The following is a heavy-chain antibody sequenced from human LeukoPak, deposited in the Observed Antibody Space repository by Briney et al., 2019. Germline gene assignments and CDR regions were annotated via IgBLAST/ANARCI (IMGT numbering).Heavy chain of an antibody. CDR1: GYTFTDYY. Sequence: ASVKVSCKASGYTFTDYYMHWVRQAPGQGLEWMGWINPNSGDTEYAQKFQGRVTMTRDTSISTAYMELSRLRSDDTAVYYCARDFSLEQGGYWGQGTLVTVPS. CDR2: INPNSGDT. V-gene: IGHV1-2*02. J-gene: IGHJ4*02. D-gene: IGHD3-3*01. CDR3: ARDFSLEQGGY.